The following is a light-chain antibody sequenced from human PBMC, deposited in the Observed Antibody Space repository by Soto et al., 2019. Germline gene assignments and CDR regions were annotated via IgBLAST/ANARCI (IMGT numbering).Light chain of an antibody. V-gene: IGLV1-40*01. CDR2: SNI. CDR3: CSYAGSYTSNYV. Sequence: QSVLTQPPSMSGAPGQRVTISCTGSSSDIGAGYDVHWYQQFPGTAPKLLIYSNINRPSGVPDRFSGSKSGTSASLTISGLQAEDEADYYCCSYAGSYTSNYVFGTGTKLTVL. J-gene: IGLJ1*01. CDR1: SSDIGAGYD.